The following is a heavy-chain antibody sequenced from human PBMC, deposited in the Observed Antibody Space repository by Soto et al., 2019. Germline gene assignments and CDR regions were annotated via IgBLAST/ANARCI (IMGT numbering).Heavy chain of an antibody. CDR1: GFTFSSYS. J-gene: IGHJ6*03. CDR2: ISSSSSYI. D-gene: IGHD6-6*01. V-gene: IGHV3-21*01. Sequence: GGSLRLSCAASGFTFSSYSMNWVRQAPGKGLEWVSSISSSSSYIYYADSVKGRFTISRDNAKNSLYLQMNSLRAEDTAVYYCARAWLGSSMPNYYYYYYMDVWGKGTTVTVSS. CDR3: ARAWLGSSMPNYYYYYYMDV.